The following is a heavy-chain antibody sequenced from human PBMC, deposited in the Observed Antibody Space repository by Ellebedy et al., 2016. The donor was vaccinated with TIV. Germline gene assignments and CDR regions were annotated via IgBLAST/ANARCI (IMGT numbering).Heavy chain of an antibody. D-gene: IGHD4-17*01. J-gene: IGHJ5*02. Sequence: GESLKISCVASGFTFTDYWMTWVRQAPGKGLEWVAKIRQEGDEIYYVESVKGRFTISRDNAKNSLFLQMNSLVVDDTAVYYCARRASYGDYAVQVNPWFDPWGQGTLVTVSS. CDR1: GFTFTDYW. V-gene: IGHV3-7*01. CDR2: IRQEGDEI. CDR3: ARRASYGDYAVQVNPWFDP.